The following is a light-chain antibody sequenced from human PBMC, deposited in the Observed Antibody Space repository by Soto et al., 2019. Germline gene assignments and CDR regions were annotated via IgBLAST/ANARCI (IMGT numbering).Light chain of an antibody. CDR3: QQSETYPLT. CDR1: HTISTW. J-gene: IGKJ5*01. V-gene: IGKV1-5*01. Sequence: DIQMTQSPATLSSSVGCRFTITCRARHTISTWLAWYQHKPVKAPNLLIYDASTLMSGVPSRFSGSGSGTEFTLTISSLQPGDFATYYCQQSETYPLTFGQGTRLEIK. CDR2: DAS.